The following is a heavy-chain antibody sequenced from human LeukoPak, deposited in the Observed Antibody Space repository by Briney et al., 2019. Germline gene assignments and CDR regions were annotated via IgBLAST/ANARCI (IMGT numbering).Heavy chain of an antibody. CDR2: INPNSGGT. CDR1: GYTFTGYY. Sequence: GASVKVSCKASGYTFTGYYMHWARQAPGQGLEWMGWINPNSGGTKHAQKFQGRVTMTRNTSISTAYMELSSLRSEDTAVYYCARGAPHSSSCNAFDIWGQGTMVTVSS. V-gene: IGHV1-2*02. D-gene: IGHD6-13*01. CDR3: ARGAPHSSSCNAFDI. J-gene: IGHJ3*02.